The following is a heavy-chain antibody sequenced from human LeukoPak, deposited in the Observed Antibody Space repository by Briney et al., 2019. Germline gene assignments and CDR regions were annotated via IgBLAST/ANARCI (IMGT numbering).Heavy chain of an antibody. Sequence: PGGSLRLSCAASGFTFSSYEMNWVRQAPGKGLEWVSYISSGGSTIYYADSVKGRFTISRDNAKNSLYLQMNSLRAEDTAVYYCAINAAAGTSWGQGTLVTVSS. D-gene: IGHD6-13*01. V-gene: IGHV3-48*03. CDR3: AINAAAGTS. J-gene: IGHJ5*02. CDR1: GFTFSSYE. CDR2: ISSGGSTI.